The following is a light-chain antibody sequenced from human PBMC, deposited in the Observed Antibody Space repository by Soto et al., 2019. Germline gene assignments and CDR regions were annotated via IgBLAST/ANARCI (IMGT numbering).Light chain of an antibody. J-gene: IGLJ1*01. CDR2: DVS. CDR1: GIDVGGYNY. Sequence: QSVVAHPASVSGSLGQSITVSCMGTGIDVGGYNYVSWYQQHPGKAPKLMIYDVSNRPSGVSNRFSGSKSGNTASLTISGLQAEDEGDYYCSSYTSSSTYVFGSGTKVTVL. CDR3: SSYTSSSTYV. V-gene: IGLV2-14*01.